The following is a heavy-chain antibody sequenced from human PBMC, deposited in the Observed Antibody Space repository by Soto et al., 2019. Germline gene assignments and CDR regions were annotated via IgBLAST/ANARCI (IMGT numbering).Heavy chain of an antibody. CDR1: GFSFSTTGVG. J-gene: IGHJ4*02. CDR3: AHRHIPQDLGPFDS. CDR2: IYWDGYK. D-gene: IGHD1-26*01. Sequence: QITLKESGPTLVKPPQTLTLTCTFSGFSFSTTGVGVGWIRQPPGKALEWLALIYWDGYKRYSPSLKSRLTITKDTSKNQVVLTMTNKDPVDTGTYFCAHRHIPQDLGPFDSWGSGMLVTVSS. V-gene: IGHV2-5*02.